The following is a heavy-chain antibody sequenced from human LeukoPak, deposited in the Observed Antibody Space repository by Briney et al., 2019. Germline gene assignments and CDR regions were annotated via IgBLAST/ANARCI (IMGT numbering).Heavy chain of an antibody. V-gene: IGHV4-34*01. CDR1: GGSFSGYY. CDR3: ARGSSWYLGDY. CDR2: INHSGST. Sequence: SETLSLTCAVYGGSFSGYYWSWIRQPPGKGLEWIGEINHSGSTNYNPSLKSRVTISVDTSKIQFSLKLSSVTAAGAAVYYCARGSSWYLGDYWGQGTLVTVSS. J-gene: IGHJ4*02. D-gene: IGHD6-13*01.